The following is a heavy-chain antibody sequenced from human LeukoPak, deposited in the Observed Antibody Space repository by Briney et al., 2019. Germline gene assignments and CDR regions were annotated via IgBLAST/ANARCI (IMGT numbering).Heavy chain of an antibody. CDR1: GGTFISYA. D-gene: IGHD6-13*01. CDR3: ARDALAAAGSFDY. J-gene: IGHJ4*02. V-gene: IGHV1-69*13. CDR2: TIPIFGTA. Sequence: ASVKVSCKASGGTFISYAISWVRQAPGQGLEWMGGTIPIFGTANYAQKFQGRVTITADESTSTAYMELSSLRSEDTAVYYCARDALAAAGSFDYWGQGTLVTVSS.